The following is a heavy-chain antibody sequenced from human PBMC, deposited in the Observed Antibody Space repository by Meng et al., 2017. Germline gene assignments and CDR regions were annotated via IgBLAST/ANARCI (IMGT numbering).Heavy chain of an antibody. Sequence: ASVKVSCKASGYTFTSYYIHWVRQAPGQGLEWMGIINPSGGSTSYAQKFQGRVTMTRDTSTSTVYMELSSLRSEDTAVYYCARLRFERNWFDPWGQGTLVTVSS. J-gene: IGHJ5*02. CDR3: ARLRFERNWFDP. CDR2: INPSGGST. CDR1: GYTFTSYY. D-gene: IGHD4-17*01. V-gene: IGHV1-46*01.